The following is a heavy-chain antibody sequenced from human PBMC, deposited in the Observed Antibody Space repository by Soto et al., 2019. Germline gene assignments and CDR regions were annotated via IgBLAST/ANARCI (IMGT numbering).Heavy chain of an antibody. CDR1: GYTFTSYD. V-gene: IGHV1-8*01. Sequence: ASVKVSCKASGYTFTSYDINWVRQATGQGLEWMGWMNPDSGNTGYAQKFQGRVTMTRNTSISTAYMELSSLRSEDTAVYYCARLALLGFGEETDYYYYMDGWGKGTRVTV. CDR3: ARLALLGFGEETDYYYYMDG. D-gene: IGHD3-10*01. CDR2: MNPDSGNT. J-gene: IGHJ6*03.